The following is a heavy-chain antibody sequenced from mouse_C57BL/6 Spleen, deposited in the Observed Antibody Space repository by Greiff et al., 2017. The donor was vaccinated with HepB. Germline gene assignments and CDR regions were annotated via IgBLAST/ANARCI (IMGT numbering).Heavy chain of an antibody. V-gene: IGHV1-9*01. D-gene: IGHD2-3*01. Sequence: VQLQQSGAELMKPGASVKLSCKATGYTFTGYWIEWVKQRPGHGLEWIGEILPGSGSTNYNEKFKGKATFTADTSSNTAYMQLSSLTTEDSAIYYWARWAGYYDPRYWYFDVWGTGTTVTVSS. CDR3: ARWAGYYDPRYWYFDV. J-gene: IGHJ1*03. CDR2: ILPGSGST. CDR1: GYTFTGYW.